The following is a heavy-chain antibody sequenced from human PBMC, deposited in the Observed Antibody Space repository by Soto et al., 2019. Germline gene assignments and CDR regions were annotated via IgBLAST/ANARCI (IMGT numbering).Heavy chain of an antibody. CDR3: ARERTRGFDP. CDR2: MNPNSGNT. J-gene: IGHJ5*02. Sequence: QVHLVQSGAEVRKPGASVKVSCKASGYTFTSYDINWVRQATGQGLEWMGWMNPNSGNTAYAQKFQGRVTMTRNTSISTAHMELSSLISEDTAVYYCARERTRGFDPWGQGTLVTVYS. V-gene: IGHV1-8*01. CDR1: GYTFTSYD.